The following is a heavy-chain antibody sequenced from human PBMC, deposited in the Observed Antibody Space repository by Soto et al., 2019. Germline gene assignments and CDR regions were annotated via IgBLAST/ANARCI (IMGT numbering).Heavy chain of an antibody. CDR2: IIPIFGTA. CDR1: GGTFNRYG. CDR3: ARATTSHSYYCYGMDV. J-gene: IGHJ6*02. Sequence: QVQLVQSGAEVKKPGSSVKVSCKASGGTFNRYGISWVRQAPGQGLEWMGGIIPIFGTANYAQKFQGRVTITADESTTTAYMELRSLTSEDTAVFYCARATTSHSYYCYGMDVWGQGTTVTVSS. V-gene: IGHV1-69*12.